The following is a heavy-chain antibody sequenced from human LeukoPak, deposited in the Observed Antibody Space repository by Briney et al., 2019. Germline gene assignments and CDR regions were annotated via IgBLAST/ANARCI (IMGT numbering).Heavy chain of an antibody. D-gene: IGHD6-6*01. CDR3: ARDRIAARKDAFDI. CDR2: INSNSGDT. Sequence: ASVKVSCKASGYTFTGFYMNWVRQAPGQGLEWMGWINSNSGDTDYAQKFQGRVTMTRDTSISTAYMELSRLRSDDTAVYYCARDRIAARKDAFDIWGQGTMVTVSS. V-gene: IGHV1-2*02. CDR1: GYTFTGFY. J-gene: IGHJ3*02.